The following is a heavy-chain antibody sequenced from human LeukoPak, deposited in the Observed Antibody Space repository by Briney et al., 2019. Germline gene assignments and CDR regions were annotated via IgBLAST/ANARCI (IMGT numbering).Heavy chain of an antibody. V-gene: IGHV3-33*01. Sequence: RGSLRLSCAASGFTFSSYGMHWVRQAPGKGLEWVAVIWYDGSNKYYADSVKGRFTISRDNSKNTLYLQMNSLRAEDTAVYYCARPTSYDYVWGSYRLDYWGQGTLVTVSS. CDR3: ARPTSYDYVWGSYRLDY. CDR1: GFTFSSYG. D-gene: IGHD3-16*02. CDR2: IWYDGSNK. J-gene: IGHJ4*02.